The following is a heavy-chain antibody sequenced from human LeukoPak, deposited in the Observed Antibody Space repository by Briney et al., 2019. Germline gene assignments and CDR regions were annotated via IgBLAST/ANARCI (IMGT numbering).Heavy chain of an antibody. Sequence: GGSLRLSCAASGFNLSRNGMHWVRQAPGKGLEWLAFIRHDGTKKFYGDSVRGRFTISRDNSKNTVNLQMNSLRDDDTAVYYCARDFDDVNGDYYYIPDYWGQGILVTVSS. J-gene: IGHJ4*02. CDR2: IRHDGTKK. CDR3: ARDFDDVNGDYYYIPDY. D-gene: IGHD3-10*01. V-gene: IGHV3-30*02. CDR1: GFNLSRNG.